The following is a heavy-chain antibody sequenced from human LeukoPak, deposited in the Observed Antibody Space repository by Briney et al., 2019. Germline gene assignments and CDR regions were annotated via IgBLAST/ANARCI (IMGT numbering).Heavy chain of an antibody. CDR3: ARDSNSGWIDY. V-gene: IGHV3-48*04. CDR2: ISSSGSTI. Sequence: PGGSLRLSCAASGFTFSSYGMHWVRQAPGKGLEWVSYISSSGSTIYYADSVKGRFTISRDNAKNSLYLQMNSLRAEDTAVYYCARDSNSGWIDYWGQGTLVTVSS. J-gene: IGHJ4*02. CDR1: GFTFSSYG. D-gene: IGHD6-19*01.